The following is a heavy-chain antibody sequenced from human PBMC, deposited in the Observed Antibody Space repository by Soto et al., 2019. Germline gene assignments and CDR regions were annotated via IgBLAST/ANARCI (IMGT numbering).Heavy chain of an antibody. CDR2: IYYSGST. CDR3: ARAPPSCGDYVPVTYFDY. D-gene: IGHD4-17*01. V-gene: IGHV4-31*03. CDR1: GGSISSGGYY. J-gene: IGHJ4*02. Sequence: SETLSLTCTVSGGSISSGGYYWSWIRQHPGKGLEWIGYIYYSGSTYYNPSLKSRVTISVDTSKNQFSLKLSSVTAADTAVYYCARAPPSCGDYVPVTYFDYWGQGTLVTVSS.